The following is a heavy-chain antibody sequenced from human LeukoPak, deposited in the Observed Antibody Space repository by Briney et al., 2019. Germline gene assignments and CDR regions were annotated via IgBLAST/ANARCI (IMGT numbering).Heavy chain of an antibody. Sequence: SQTLSLTRTVSGGSISSGGYYWNWIRQPPGKGLEWIGYIHYSGSTYYNPSLKSRVTISIDTSKNQFSLKLTSVTAADTAVYYCARAHYDILTDYPLDYWGQGTLVTVSS. CDR2: IHYSGST. J-gene: IGHJ4*02. V-gene: IGHV4-31*03. D-gene: IGHD3-9*01. CDR3: ARAHYDILTDYPLDY. CDR1: GGSISSGGYY.